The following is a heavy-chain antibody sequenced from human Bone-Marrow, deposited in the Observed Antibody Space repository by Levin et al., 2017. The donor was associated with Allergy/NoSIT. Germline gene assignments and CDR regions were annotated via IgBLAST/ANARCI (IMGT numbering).Heavy chain of an antibody. V-gene: IGHV1-2*02. D-gene: IGHD5-12*01. CDR2: INPNSGGT. CDR1: GYTFTGYY. Sequence: ASVKVSCKASGYTFTGYYMHWVRQAPGQGLEWMGWINPNSGGTNYAQKFQGRVTMTRDTSISTAYMELSRLRSDDTAVYYCARVAATIRQNWYFDLWGRGTLVTVSS. J-gene: IGHJ2*01. CDR3: ARVAATIRQNWYFDL.